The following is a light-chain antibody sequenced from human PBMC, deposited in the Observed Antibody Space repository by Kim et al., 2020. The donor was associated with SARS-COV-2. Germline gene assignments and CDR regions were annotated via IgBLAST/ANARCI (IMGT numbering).Light chain of an antibody. CDR3: QNYHSAPYT. J-gene: IGKJ2*01. CDR1: QDIRNY. V-gene: IGKV1-27*01. Sequence: DIQMTQSPSSLSASVGDRVTITCRASQDIRNYLTWFQQKPGKVPTLLIYAASTLQSGVPSRFSGSGSGTDFTLTISSLQPEDVATYYCQNYHSAPYTFGQGTKLEI. CDR2: AAS.